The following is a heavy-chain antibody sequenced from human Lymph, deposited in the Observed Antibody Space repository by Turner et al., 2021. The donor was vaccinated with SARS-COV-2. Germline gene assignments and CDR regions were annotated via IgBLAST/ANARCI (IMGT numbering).Heavy chain of an antibody. V-gene: IGHV3-21*01. CDR2: ITFTSSYI. D-gene: IGHD2-21*02. Sequence: EVQLVESGGGLVKPGGSLRLSCYASGFTFSSYSMNWVRQAPGKGLEWVSSITFTSSYIYYADSVKGRFTISRDNAKNSLYLQMNSLRAEDTAVYYCARGPPDFPYYFDYWGQGTLVTVSS. CDR1: GFTFSSYS. CDR3: ARGPPDFPYYFDY. J-gene: IGHJ4*02.